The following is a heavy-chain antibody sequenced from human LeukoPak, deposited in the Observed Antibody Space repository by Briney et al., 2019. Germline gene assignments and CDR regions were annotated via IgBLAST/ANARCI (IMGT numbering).Heavy chain of an antibody. CDR2: INDSGGSA. D-gene: IGHD6-19*01. CDR3: ARGVSGWPYYLDY. V-gene: IGHV3-23*01. CDR1: GFTFSNSV. Sequence: GGSLRLSCAASGFTFSNSVMSWVRQAPGKGLELVSSINDSGGSAYYADSVKGRFTISRDNSKNTLYLQMNSLRAEDTAVYYCARGVSGWPYYLDYWGQGALVTVSS. J-gene: IGHJ4*02.